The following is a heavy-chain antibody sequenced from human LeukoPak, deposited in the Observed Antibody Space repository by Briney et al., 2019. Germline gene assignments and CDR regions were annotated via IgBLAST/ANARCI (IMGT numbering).Heavy chain of an antibody. CDR1: GGSITSYH. Sequence: SETLSLTCTVSGGSITSYHYSWIRQPPGKGLEWIGYIYYSGSTNYNPSLKSRVTISVDTSKNQFSLKLSSVTAADTAVYYCARNGGNSDVDDWGQGTLVTVSS. CDR2: IYYSGST. J-gene: IGHJ4*02. V-gene: IGHV4-59*01. CDR3: ARNGGNSDVDD. D-gene: IGHD4-23*01.